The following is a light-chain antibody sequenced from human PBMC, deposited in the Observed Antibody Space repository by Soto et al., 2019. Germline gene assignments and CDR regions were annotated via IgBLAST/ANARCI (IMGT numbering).Light chain of an antibody. CDR3: QHNNSYSEA. J-gene: IGKJ1*01. CDR1: QTISSW. CDR2: KAS. Sequence: DIQMTQSPSTLSGSVGDRVTITCRASQTISSWLAWYQQKPGKAPKLLIYKASTLKSGVPSSFSGSGSGTEFTLTISSLKPDDCATYYCQHNNSYSEAFGQGTKVELK. V-gene: IGKV1-5*03.